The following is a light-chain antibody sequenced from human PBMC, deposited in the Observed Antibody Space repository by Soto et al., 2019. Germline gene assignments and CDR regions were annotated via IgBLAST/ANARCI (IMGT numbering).Light chain of an antibody. V-gene: IGLV3-1*01. CDR2: QDN. CDR1: KLGNKY. Sequence: SYELTQPPSVSVSPGQTAIITCSGDKLGNKYTCWYQQKPGQSPVLVIYQDNKRPSGIPERFSGSNSGNTATLTISGTQAMDEADNYCQEWDSRSYVVFGGGTKLTVL. CDR3: QEWDSRSYVV. J-gene: IGLJ3*02.